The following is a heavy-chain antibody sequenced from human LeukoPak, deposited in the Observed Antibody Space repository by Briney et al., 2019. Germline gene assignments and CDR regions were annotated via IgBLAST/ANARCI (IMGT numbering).Heavy chain of an antibody. D-gene: IGHD2-15*01. CDR1: AYTFTSYG. V-gene: IGHV1-18*01. CDR3: ARGVLGSYYSYMDV. CDR2: ISAYNGKT. J-gene: IGHJ6*03. Sequence: AAVKVSCKASAYTFTSYGISWVRQAPGQGLEWIGWISAYNGKTNYAHKLHGRVTMTTDTSTSTAYMELRSLRSDDTAVYYCARGVLGSYYSYMDVWGKGTTVTVSS.